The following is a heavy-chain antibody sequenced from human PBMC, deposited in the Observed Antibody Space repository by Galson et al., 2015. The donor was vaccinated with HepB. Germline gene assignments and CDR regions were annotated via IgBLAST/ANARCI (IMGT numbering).Heavy chain of an antibody. CDR1: GFPVRNHY. V-gene: IGHV3-53*01. Sequence: SLRLSCAISGFPVRNHYMSWVRQAPGKGLAWVSIIHSAGSTYYADSVKGRFTISRDYSKNTVFLQMNSLRAEDTAMYYCAREDDAFDIWGQGTMVTVPS. J-gene: IGHJ3*02. CDR2: IHSAGST. CDR3: AREDDAFDI.